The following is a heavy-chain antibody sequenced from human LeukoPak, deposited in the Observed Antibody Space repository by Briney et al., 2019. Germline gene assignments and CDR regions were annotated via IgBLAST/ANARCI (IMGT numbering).Heavy chain of an antibody. J-gene: IGHJ6*03. V-gene: IGHV4-34*01. CDR2: INHSGST. CDR1: GGSFSGYY. CDR3: ASFDCSSTSCYYYMDV. D-gene: IGHD2-2*01. Sequence: SETLSLTCAVYGGSFSGYYWSWIRQPPGKGLERIGEINHSGSTNYNPSLKSRVTISVDTSKNQFSLKLSSVTAADTAVYYCASFDCSSTSCYYYMDVWGKGTTVTISS.